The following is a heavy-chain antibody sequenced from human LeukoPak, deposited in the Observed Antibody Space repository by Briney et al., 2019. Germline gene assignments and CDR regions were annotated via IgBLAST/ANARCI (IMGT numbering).Heavy chain of an antibody. V-gene: IGHV4-39*07. Sequence: SETLSLTCTVSGGSISSSSYYWGWIRQPPGKGLEWIGSIYYSGSTYYNPSLKSRVTISVDTSKNQFSLMLSSVTAADTSVYYCARGGRPKTYYVDYWGQGTLVTVSS. CDR1: GGSISSSSYY. J-gene: IGHJ4*02. CDR2: IYYSGST. CDR3: ARGGRPKTYYVDY. D-gene: IGHD6-25*01.